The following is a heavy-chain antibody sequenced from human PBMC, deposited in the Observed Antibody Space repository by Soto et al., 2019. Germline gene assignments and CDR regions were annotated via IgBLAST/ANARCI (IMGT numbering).Heavy chain of an antibody. CDR2: INAGNGNT. V-gene: IGHV1-3*01. Sequence: QVQLVQSGAEVKKPGASVKVSCKASGYTFTSYAMHWVRQAPGQRLEWMGWINAGNGNTKYSQKFQGRVTITRDTSASTAYMELSSLRSEDTAVYYCARDEQRYSSGRKGADRYTQNYWGQGTLVTVSS. D-gene: IGHD6-19*01. CDR1: GYTFTSYA. J-gene: IGHJ4*02. CDR3: ARDEQRYSSGRKGADRYTQNY.